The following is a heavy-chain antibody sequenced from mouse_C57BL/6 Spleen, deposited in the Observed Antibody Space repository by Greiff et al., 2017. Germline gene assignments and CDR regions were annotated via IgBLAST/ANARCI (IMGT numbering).Heavy chain of an antibody. J-gene: IGHJ4*01. CDR2: IYPGDGDT. CDR1: GYAFSSYW. D-gene: IGHD1-1*01. V-gene: IGHV1-80*01. Sequence: QVQLKQSGAELVKPGASVKISCKASGYAFSSYWMNWVKQRPGKGLEWIGQIYPGDGDTNYNGKFKGKATLTADKSSSTAYMQLSSLTSEDSAVYFCARDLLYYYAMDYWGQGTSVTVSS. CDR3: ARDLLYYYAMDY.